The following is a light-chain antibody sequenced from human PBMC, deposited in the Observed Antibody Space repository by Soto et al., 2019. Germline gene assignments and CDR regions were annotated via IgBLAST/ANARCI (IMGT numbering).Light chain of an antibody. CDR3: MSGTHWDCP. CDR2: KVS. CDR1: QSPVFSDGHTY. V-gene: IGKV2-30*01. Sequence: EVVMSQSPLSLPVTLGQPAYSSCRSSQSPVFSDGHTYLQWFQQRPGQSPWRLIYKVSTRDYGVPDGFSCSGSGTDFTMKISRVEAAEVGVYYCMSGTHWDCPFGQGNTVDI. J-gene: IGKJ1*01.